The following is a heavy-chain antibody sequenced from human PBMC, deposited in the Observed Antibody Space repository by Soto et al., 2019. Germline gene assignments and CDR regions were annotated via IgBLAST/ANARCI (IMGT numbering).Heavy chain of an antibody. J-gene: IGHJ6*03. Sequence: SVKVSCKASGGTFSSYTISWVRQAPGQGLEWMGRIIPILGIANYAQKFQGRVTITADKSTSTAYMELSSLRSEDTAVYYCARAPSSSYMDAWAKGTTVPVSS. CDR1: GGTFSSYT. CDR3: ARAPSSSYMDA. V-gene: IGHV1-69*02. CDR2: IIPILGIA.